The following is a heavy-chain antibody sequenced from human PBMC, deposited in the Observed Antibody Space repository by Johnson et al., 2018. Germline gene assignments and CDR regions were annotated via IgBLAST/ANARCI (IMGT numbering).Heavy chain of an antibody. CDR1: GFTVSSNY. D-gene: IGHD3-22*01. Sequence: VQLVESGGGLIQPGGSLRLSCAASGFTVSSNYMSWVRQAPGKGLEWVSVIYSGGSTYYADSVKGRFTISRDNSKNTLYLQMNSLRAEDTAVYYCAREERGFDYYDSSGYLAHNAFDIWGQGTMVTVSS. CDR3: AREERGFDYYDSSGYLAHNAFDI. V-gene: IGHV3-53*01. CDR2: IYSGGST. J-gene: IGHJ3*02.